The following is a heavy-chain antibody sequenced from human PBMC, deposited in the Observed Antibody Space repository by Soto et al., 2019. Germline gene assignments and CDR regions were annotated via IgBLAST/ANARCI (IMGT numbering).Heavy chain of an antibody. J-gene: IGHJ1*01. D-gene: IGHD3-16*02. Sequence: SVKVSCKASGGAFSSYAISWVPQAPGQGLEWMGGLIPIFGTANYAQKFQGRVTITADESTSTAYMELSSLRSEDTAVYYCASYKAPGYDYLWGSYRYKYFQHWG. CDR1: GGAFSSYA. V-gene: IGHV1-69*13. CDR2: LIPIFGTA. CDR3: ASYKAPGYDYLWGSYRYKYFQH.